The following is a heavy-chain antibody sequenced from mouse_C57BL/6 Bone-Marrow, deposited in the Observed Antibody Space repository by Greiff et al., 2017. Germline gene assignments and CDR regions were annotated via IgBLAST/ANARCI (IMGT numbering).Heavy chain of an antibody. CDR1: GFNIKDDY. D-gene: IGHD1-1*01. J-gene: IGHJ1*03. Sequence: EVQLVESGAELVRPGASVKLSCTASGFNIKDDYMHWVKQRPEQGLEWIGWIDPENGDTESASKFQGKATITADTSSNTAYLQLSSLTSEDTAVYYCSTTVVGVGFDVWGTGTTVTVSS. V-gene: IGHV14-4*01. CDR2: IDPENGDT. CDR3: STTVVGVGFDV.